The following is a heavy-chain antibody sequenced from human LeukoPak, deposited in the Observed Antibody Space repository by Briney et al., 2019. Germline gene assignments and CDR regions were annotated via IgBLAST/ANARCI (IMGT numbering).Heavy chain of an antibody. CDR3: ARTYSYGHGYYYYGMDV. D-gene: IGHD5-18*01. Sequence: ASVKVSCKASGYTFTSYGISWVRQAPGQGLEWMGWISAYNGNTNYAQKLRGRVTMTTDTSTSTSYMELRSLRSDDTAVYYCARTYSYGHGYYYYGMDVWGQGTTVTVS. V-gene: IGHV1-18*01. CDR1: GYTFTSYG. CDR2: ISAYNGNT. J-gene: IGHJ6*02.